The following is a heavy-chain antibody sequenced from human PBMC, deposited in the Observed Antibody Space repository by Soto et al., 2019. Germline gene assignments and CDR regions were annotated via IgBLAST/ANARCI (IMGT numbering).Heavy chain of an antibody. CDR3: ARRVAVAGYYYFDY. CDR1: GYTFTGYY. D-gene: IGHD6-19*01. V-gene: IGHV1-2*04. J-gene: IGHJ4*02. CDR2: INPNSGGT. Sequence: ASVKVSCKDSGYTFTGYYMHWVRQAPGQGLEWMGWINPNSGGTNYAQKFQGWVTMTRDTSISTAYMELSRLRSDDTAVYYCARRVAVAGYYYFDYWGQGTLVTVSS.